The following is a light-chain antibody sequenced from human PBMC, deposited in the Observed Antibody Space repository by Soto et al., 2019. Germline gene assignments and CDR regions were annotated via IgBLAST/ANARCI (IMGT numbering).Light chain of an antibody. CDR2: DDT. Sequence: QSALTQPASVSGSLGQSITISCIGTSSDVGRDKSVSWYQQHPGKAPKVIIYDDTNRPSGVSLRFSASKSGNMASLTISGLQDEDEADYYCTSYSTTSVFFGGGTKLTVL. CDR3: TSYSTTSVF. CDR1: SSDVGRDKS. V-gene: IGLV2-14*03. J-gene: IGLJ2*01.